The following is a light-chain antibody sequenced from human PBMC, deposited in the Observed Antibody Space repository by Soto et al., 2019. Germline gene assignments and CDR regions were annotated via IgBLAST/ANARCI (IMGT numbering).Light chain of an antibody. CDR1: QSVSSN. CDR2: GAS. J-gene: IGKJ2*01. V-gene: IGKV3-15*01. CDR3: QKYNNSPPMYT. Sequence: EIVMTQSPATLSVSPGERATLSCRASQSVSSNFAWYQQKPGQAPRLLIYGASTRATGIPARFSGSGSGTEFPLTISSLQSEDFAVYYCQKYNNSPPMYTLGQGTKLEIK.